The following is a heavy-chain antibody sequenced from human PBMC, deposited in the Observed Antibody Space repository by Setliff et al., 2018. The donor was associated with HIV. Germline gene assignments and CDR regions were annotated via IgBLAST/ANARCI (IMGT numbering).Heavy chain of an antibody. CDR1: GGTFSTYG. V-gene: IGHV1-69*05. D-gene: IGHD3-22*01. CDR3: AKGSYSSGRYDNYLDY. Sequence: SVKVSCKASGGTFSTYGITWVRQAPGQGLEWMGGTIPVVGTPTYAQRFQGRVSMTRDTSTSTVYMELSSLRSEDTAVYYCAKGSYSSGRYDNYLDYWGQGALVTVSS. J-gene: IGHJ4*02. CDR2: TIPVVGTP.